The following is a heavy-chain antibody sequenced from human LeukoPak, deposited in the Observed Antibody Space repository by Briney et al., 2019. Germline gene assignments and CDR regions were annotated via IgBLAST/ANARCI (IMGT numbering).Heavy chain of an antibody. CDR3: AREEGAAAERGYNWFDP. Sequence: SETLSLTCTVSGGSISSGGYYWSWIRQHPGKGLEWIGYIYYSGSTYYNPSLKSRVTISVDKSKNQFSLKLNSVTAADTAVYYCAREEGAAAERGYNWFDPWGQGTLVTVSS. CDR1: GGSISSGGYY. J-gene: IGHJ5*02. V-gene: IGHV4-31*03. CDR2: IYYSGST. D-gene: IGHD6-13*01.